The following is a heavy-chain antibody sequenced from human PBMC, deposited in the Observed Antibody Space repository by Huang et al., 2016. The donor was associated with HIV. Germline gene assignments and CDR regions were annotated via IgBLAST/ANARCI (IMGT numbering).Heavy chain of an antibody. CDR2: ISNDGKTK. D-gene: IGHD6-13*01. J-gene: IGHJ4*02. CDR1: GFTFSLYG. V-gene: IGHV3-30*18. Sequence: QVQLVESGGGVVQPGRSLRISCAASGFTFSLYGMHWVHPAPGKGLEGVAVISNDGKTKYYANSVKGRFTISRENSKTTLYLQMNRLRVEDTALYYCAKGGSAAAVLDFWGQGTLVTVSS. CDR3: AKGGSAAAVLDF.